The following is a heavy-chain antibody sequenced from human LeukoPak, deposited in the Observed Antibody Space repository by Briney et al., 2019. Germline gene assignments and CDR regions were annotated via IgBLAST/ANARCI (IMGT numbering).Heavy chain of an antibody. D-gene: IGHD2-8*01. CDR2: INHSGST. CDR3: ARHQWYFDY. CDR1: GGSFSGYY. J-gene: IGHJ4*02. V-gene: IGHV4-34*01. Sequence: SETLSLTCAVYGGSFSGYYWSWVRQPPGKGLEGMGEINHSGSTNYNPSLTSRVTISVDTSRHQFSLKLSSVTAADTAVYYCARHQWYFDYWGQGTLVTVSS.